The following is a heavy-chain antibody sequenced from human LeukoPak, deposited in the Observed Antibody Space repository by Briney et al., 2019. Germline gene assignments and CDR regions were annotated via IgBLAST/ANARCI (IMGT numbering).Heavy chain of an antibody. V-gene: IGHV3-23*01. CDR2: ISGSGGST. CDR1: GFTLSSYA. Sequence: GGSLTLSCAASGFTLSSYAMSWVRQAPGKGLEWVSAISGSGGSTSYADSVKGRFTISRDNSKNTLYLQMNSLRAEDTAVYYCAKAEYCSGGSCYYFDYWGQGTLVTVSS. D-gene: IGHD2-15*01. CDR3: AKAEYCSGGSCYYFDY. J-gene: IGHJ4*02.